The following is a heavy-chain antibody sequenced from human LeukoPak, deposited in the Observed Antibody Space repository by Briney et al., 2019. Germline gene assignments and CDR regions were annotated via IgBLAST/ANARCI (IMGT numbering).Heavy chain of an antibody. CDR3: ARDPRSGWFDP. V-gene: IGHV4-39*02. CDR1: GGSISSSSYY. Sequence: SETLSLTCTVSGGSISSSSYYWGWIRQPPGKGLEWIGNIYYSGSTYSNPSLKSRVTISVDTSKNQFSLKLSSVTAADTAVYYCARDPRSGWFDPWGQGTLVTVSS. J-gene: IGHJ5*02. CDR2: IYYSGST. D-gene: IGHD3-3*01.